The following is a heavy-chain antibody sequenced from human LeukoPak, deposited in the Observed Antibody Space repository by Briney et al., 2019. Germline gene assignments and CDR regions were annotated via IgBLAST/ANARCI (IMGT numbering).Heavy chain of an antibody. D-gene: IGHD1-1*01. CDR2: MNPNSGNT. CDR1: GYTFTSHD. J-gene: IGHJ4*02. CDR3: ARGYSPSIRTTGNDY. Sequence: GASVKVSCKASGYTFTSHDINWGRQATGQGLEWMGWMNPNSGNTGYPQKFQGRVTMTRDTSINTAYMELHSLRSEGTAVYYCARGYSPSIRTTGNDYWGQGTLVTVSS. V-gene: IGHV1-8*01.